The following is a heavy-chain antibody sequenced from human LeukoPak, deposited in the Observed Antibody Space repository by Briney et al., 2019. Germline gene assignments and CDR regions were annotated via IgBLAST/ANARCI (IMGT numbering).Heavy chain of an antibody. D-gene: IGHD6-13*01. CDR2: ISTYNGET. CDR1: GYTFTDYG. CDR3: ARGSVIPGSSSWFGGVDAFDI. Sequence: ASVKVSCKTSGYTFTDYGLNWVRQAPGQGLEWMGWISTYNGETNYSHKFHGRVTMTTDTSTNTAYMELRSLSSDDTAVYYCARGSVIPGSSSWFGGVDAFDIWGQGTMVTVSS. J-gene: IGHJ3*02. V-gene: IGHV1-18*01.